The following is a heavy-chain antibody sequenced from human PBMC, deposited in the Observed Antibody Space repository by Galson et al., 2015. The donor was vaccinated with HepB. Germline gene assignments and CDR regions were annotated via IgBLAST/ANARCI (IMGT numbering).Heavy chain of an antibody. D-gene: IGHD2-21*02. CDR3: TTAIDCGGDCPLYYYYAMDV. CDR2: IKSKTDGGTT. J-gene: IGHJ6*02. V-gene: IGHV3-15*01. CDR1: GFTFSNAW. Sequence: SLRLSCAASGFTFSNAWMNWVRQAPGKGPEWVGRIKSKTDGGTTDYAAPVKGRFTISRDDSKTTLYLQMNSLKTEDTAVYYCTTAIDCGGDCPLYYYYAMDVWGQGTAVTVSS.